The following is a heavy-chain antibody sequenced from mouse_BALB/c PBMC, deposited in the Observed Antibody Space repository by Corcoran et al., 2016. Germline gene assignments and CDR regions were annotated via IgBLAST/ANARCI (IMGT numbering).Heavy chain of an antibody. CDR2: IDPANGNT. CDR3: ARSGTAAY. V-gene: IGHV14-3*02. J-gene: IGHJ3*01. D-gene: IGHD3-3*01. CDR1: GLNIKDTY. Sequence: EVQLQQSGTELVKPGASVKLSCTASGLNIKDTYMHWVKQRPEQGLEWIGRIDPANGNTKYDPKFQGKATITADTSSNTAYLQLSSLTSEDTAVYYCARSGTAAYWGQGTLVTVSA.